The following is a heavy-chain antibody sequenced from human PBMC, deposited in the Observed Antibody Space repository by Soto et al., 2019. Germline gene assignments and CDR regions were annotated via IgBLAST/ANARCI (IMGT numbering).Heavy chain of an antibody. Sequence: GASVKVSCKASGYTFTSYSMHWVRQAPGQGLEWMGILHPIVGSTSYAQKFQGRVTMTRDTSTSTVYMELSSLSSEDTAVYYCARVPLGGVTNFDYWGQGTLVTVPQ. CDR2: LHPIVGST. CDR1: GYTFTSYS. CDR3: ARVPLGGVTNFDY. J-gene: IGHJ4*02. D-gene: IGHD3-16*01. V-gene: IGHV1-46*01.